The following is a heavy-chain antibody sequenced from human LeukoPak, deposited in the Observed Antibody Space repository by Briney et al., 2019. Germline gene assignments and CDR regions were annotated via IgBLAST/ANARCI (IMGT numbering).Heavy chain of an antibody. CDR2: ISGSGGST. V-gene: IGHV3-23*01. D-gene: IGHD3-3*01. Sequence: GGSLRLSCAASGFTFSSYAMSWVRQAPGKGLEWVSAISGSGGSTYYADSVKGRFTISRGNSKNTLYLQMNSLRAEDTAVYYCARAVTYYDFWSGSEYWGQGTLVTVSS. J-gene: IGHJ4*02. CDR1: GFTFSSYA. CDR3: ARAVTYYDFWSGSEY.